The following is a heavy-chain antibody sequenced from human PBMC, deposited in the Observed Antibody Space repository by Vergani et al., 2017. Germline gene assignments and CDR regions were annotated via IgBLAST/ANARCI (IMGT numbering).Heavy chain of an antibody. J-gene: IGHJ5*02. CDR1: GASIRSSNYY. V-gene: IGHV4-39*01. D-gene: IGHD6-19*01. CDR3: AEHYTVGGLVKLGVIDP. Sequence: QLQLQESGPGLVKPSATLSLTCSVSGASIRSSNYYWGWIRQPPGKGLEWIASIYYSGSTYYNPSLKSRVTISVDTSKNQFSLKLSSVTAADTAVYFCAEHYTVGGLVKLGVIDPWGQGILVTVSS. CDR2: IYYSGST.